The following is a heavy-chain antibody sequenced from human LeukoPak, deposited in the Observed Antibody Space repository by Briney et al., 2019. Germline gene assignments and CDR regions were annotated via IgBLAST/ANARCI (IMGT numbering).Heavy chain of an antibody. V-gene: IGHV3-66*01. Sequence: GGSLRLSCAASGFTVSSNYMSWVRQAPGKGPEWVSVIYSGGSTYYADSVKGRFTISRDNSKNTLYLQMNSLRAEDTAVYYCARDLVSVWWADSWGQGTLVTVSS. CDR2: IYSGGST. CDR1: GFTVSSNY. CDR3: ARDLVSVWWADS. D-gene: IGHD2-21*01. J-gene: IGHJ4*02.